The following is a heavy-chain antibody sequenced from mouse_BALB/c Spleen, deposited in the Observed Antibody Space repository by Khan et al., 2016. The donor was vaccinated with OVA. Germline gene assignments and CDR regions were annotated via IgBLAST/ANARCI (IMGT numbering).Heavy chain of an antibody. J-gene: IGHJ4*01. CDR2: IWSDGST. V-gene: IGHV2-6-1*01. D-gene: IGHD2-10*01. CDR1: GFSLTNYG. Sequence: VQLQDSGPGLVAPSQSLSITCTISGFSLTNYGVQWIRQPPGKGLEWLVVIWSDGSTTYNSALKSRLTITKDNSKSQVFLQMNSLQTDDTAIYFCARQPYYHYNIMDYWGQGTSVTVSS. CDR3: ARQPYYHYNIMDY.